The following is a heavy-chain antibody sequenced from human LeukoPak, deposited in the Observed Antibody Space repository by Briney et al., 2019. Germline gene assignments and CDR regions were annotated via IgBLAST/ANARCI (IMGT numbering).Heavy chain of an antibody. Sequence: SETLSLTCNVSGDSINTYYWSWIRQPPGRGLEWVAYLYYSGSINYNPSLKSRVTISVDTSKNQFSLRLNSVTAADTAVYYCARGVYNYGGHNWFDPWGQGTLVTVSS. J-gene: IGHJ5*02. D-gene: IGHD5-18*01. CDR2: LYYSGSI. V-gene: IGHV4-59*12. CDR1: GDSINTYY. CDR3: ARGVYNYGGHNWFDP.